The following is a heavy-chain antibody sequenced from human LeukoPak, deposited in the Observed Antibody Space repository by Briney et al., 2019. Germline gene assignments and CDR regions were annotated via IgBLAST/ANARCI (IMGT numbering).Heavy chain of an antibody. V-gene: IGHV3-30-3*01. CDR2: ISYDGSNK. CDR1: GFTFSSYA. J-gene: IGHJ5*02. CDR3: ARGLNYGGIYNWFDP. D-gene: IGHD4-23*01. Sequence: PGGSLRLSCAASGFTFSSYAMHWVRQAPGKGLEWVAVISYDGSNKYYADSVKGRFTISRDNSKNTLYLQMNSLRAEDTAVYYCARGLNYGGIYNWFDPWGQGALVTVSS.